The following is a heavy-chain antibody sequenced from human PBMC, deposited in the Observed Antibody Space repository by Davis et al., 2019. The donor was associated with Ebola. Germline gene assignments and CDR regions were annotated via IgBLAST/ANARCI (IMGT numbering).Heavy chain of an antibody. CDR3: ARDPNLLGYCSGGSCYGYYYYGMDV. D-gene: IGHD2-15*01. CDR2: ISSSSSYI. J-gene: IGHJ6*02. Sequence: GGSLRLSCAASGFTFSSYSMNWVRQAPGKGLEWVSSISSSSSYIYYADSVKGRFTISRDNAKNSLYLQMNSLRAEDTAVYYCARDPNLLGYCSGGSCYGYYYYGMDVWGQGTTVTVSS. CDR1: GFTFSSYS. V-gene: IGHV3-21*01.